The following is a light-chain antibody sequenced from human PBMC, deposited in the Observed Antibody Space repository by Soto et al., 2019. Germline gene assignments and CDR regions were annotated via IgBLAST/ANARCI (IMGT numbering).Light chain of an antibody. J-gene: IGKJ3*01. Sequence: DIQMTQSPSTLSASVGDRVTITCRASQSISSWLAWYQQKPGKAPKLLIYKASSLEIGVPSRFSGSGSGTEFTLTISSLQPDDFETYYCQQYNSYLGTFGPGTKVDIK. CDR3: QQYNSYLGT. V-gene: IGKV1-5*03. CDR2: KAS. CDR1: QSISSW.